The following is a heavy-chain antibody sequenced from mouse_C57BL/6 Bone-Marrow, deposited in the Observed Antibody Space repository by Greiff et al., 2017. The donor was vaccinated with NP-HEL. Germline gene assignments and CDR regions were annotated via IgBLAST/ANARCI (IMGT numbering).Heavy chain of an antibody. CDR1: GFTFSDYY. D-gene: IGHD2-1*01. CDR3: ARLNYGNYAWFAY. V-gene: IGHV5-12*01. CDR2: ISNGGGST. J-gene: IGHJ3*01. Sequence: EVKLVESGGGLVQPGGSLKLSCAASGFTFSDYYMYWVRQTPEKRLEWVAYISNGGGSTYYPDTVKGRFTISRDNAKNTLYLQMSRLKSEDTAMYYCARLNYGNYAWFAYWGQGTLVTVSA.